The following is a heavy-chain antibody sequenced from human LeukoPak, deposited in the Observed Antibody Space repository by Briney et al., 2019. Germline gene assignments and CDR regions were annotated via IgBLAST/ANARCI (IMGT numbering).Heavy chain of an antibody. CDR3: ARVGYYDSSGYHDAFDI. V-gene: IGHV4-59*01. D-gene: IGHD3-22*01. J-gene: IGHJ3*02. CDR1: GGSISSYY. CDR2: IYYSGST. Sequence: SETLSLTCTVSGGSISSYYWSWIRQPPGKGLEWIGYIYYSGSTNYNPSLKSRVTISVDTSKNQFSLKLSSVAAADTAVYYCARVGYYDSSGYHDAFDIWGQGTMVTVSS.